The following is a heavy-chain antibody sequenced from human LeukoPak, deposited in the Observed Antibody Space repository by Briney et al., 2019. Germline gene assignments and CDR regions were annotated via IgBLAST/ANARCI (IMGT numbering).Heavy chain of an antibody. CDR2: ISSSSSYI. Sequence: PGGSLRLSCAASGFTFSSYSMSWVRQAPGKGLEWVSSISSSSSYIYYADSVKGRFTISRDNAKNSLYLQMNSLRAEDTAVYYCAREGMATIVEAFDIWGQGTMVTVSS. V-gene: IGHV3-21*01. J-gene: IGHJ3*02. CDR1: GFTFSSYS. D-gene: IGHD5-24*01. CDR3: AREGMATIVEAFDI.